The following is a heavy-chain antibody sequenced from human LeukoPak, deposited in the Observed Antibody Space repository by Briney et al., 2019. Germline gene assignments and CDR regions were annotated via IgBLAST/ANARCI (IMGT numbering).Heavy chain of an antibody. V-gene: IGHV4-38-2*01. D-gene: IGHD3-3*01. CDR1: GSSISSGFY. J-gene: IGHJ3*02. CDR2: IYHGGSS. CDR3: ARGGYYDFWSGYYPHDAFDI. Sequence: PSETLSLTCAVSGSSISSGFYWGWIRQPPGKGLEWIGTIYHGGSSYYNPSLKSRVTISVDTSKNQFSLKLSSVTAADTAVYYCARGGYYDFWSGYYPHDAFDIWGQGTMVTVSS.